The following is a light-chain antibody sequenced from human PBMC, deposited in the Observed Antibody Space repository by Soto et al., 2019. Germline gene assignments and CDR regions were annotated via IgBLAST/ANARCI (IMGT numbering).Light chain of an antibody. CDR3: QKRSSWPPN. Sequence: EIVFTHSPSTLSLSPVERATLSFMASQSVSSYLAWYQQRPGQAPRLLIYDASNRATGVPARFSGSGSGTAFTLTISSLEPEDFAVYYCQKRSSWPPNFGQGTRLEIK. J-gene: IGKJ5*01. V-gene: IGKV3-11*01. CDR1: QSVSSY. CDR2: DAS.